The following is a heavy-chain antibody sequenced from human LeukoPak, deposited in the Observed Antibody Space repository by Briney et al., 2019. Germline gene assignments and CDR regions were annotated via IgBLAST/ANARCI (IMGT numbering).Heavy chain of an antibody. CDR2: IIPIFGTS. Sequence: SVKVSCKASGGTFSSYDINWVRQAPGQGLEWMGGIIPIFGTSNYAQKFQGRITIIADKSTSTAFMELSSLRFEDTAVYYCASEFFVPNSGWPFDFWGQGTLVTVSS. J-gene: IGHJ4*02. D-gene: IGHD6-19*01. CDR1: GGTFSSYD. V-gene: IGHV1-69*06. CDR3: ASEFFVPNSGWPFDF.